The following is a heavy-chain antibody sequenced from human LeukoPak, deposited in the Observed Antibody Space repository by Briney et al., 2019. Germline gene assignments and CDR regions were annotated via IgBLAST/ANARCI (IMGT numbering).Heavy chain of an antibody. Sequence: SETLSLTCTVSGGSISSYYWSWIRQPPGKGLEWIGYIYYSGSTNYNPSLKSRVTISVDTSKNQFSLKLSSVTAADTAVYYCARLSYSPLRGLPDYWGQGTLVTVSS. V-gene: IGHV4-59*08. J-gene: IGHJ4*02. CDR1: GGSISSYY. D-gene: IGHD6-13*01. CDR3: ARLSYSPLRGLPDY. CDR2: IYYSGST.